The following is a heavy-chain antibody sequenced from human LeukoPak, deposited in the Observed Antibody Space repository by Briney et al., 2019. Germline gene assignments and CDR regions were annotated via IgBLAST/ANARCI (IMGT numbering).Heavy chain of an antibody. CDR3: AHSRGYSSGWYTKPYYFDY. D-gene: IGHD6-19*01. CDR2: SYWDDDK. CDR1: GFSRSTSGVG. Sequence: SGPTLVNPTQTLTLTCTFSGFSRSTSGVGVGWIRQPPVKALEWLALSYWDDDKRYIPSRKSRLTITQDNSKNQVVLTMTNMDPVDTATYYCAHSRGYSSGWYTKPYYFDYWGQGTLVTVSS. V-gene: IGHV2-5*02. J-gene: IGHJ4*02.